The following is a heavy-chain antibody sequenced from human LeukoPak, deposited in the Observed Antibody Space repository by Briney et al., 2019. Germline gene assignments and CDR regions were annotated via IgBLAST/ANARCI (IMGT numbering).Heavy chain of an antibody. V-gene: IGHV1-69*13. J-gene: IGHJ6*03. Sequence: ASVKVSCKASGGTFSSYAISWVRQAPGQGLEWMGGIIPIFGTANYAQKFQGRVTITADESTSTAYMELSSLRSEDTAVYYCARVNCSSTSCYTYYYYYMDVWGKGTTVTVSS. CDR1: GGTFSSYA. CDR2: IIPIFGTA. CDR3: ARVNCSSTSCYTYYYYYMDV. D-gene: IGHD2-2*02.